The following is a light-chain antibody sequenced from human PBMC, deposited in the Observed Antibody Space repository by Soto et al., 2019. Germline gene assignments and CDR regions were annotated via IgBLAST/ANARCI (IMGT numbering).Light chain of an antibody. Sequence: DIHMTQSPSSLSASVGDRVTIACRASQSISSSLTWYQQTPGQAPQLLIYAASTLDSGVPSRFSGSGSGTEFTLTISSLQPEDFAVYYCQQSYGRPWTFGQGTKVDIK. J-gene: IGKJ1*01. V-gene: IGKV1-39*01. CDR3: QQSYGRPWT. CDR2: AAS. CDR1: QSISSS.